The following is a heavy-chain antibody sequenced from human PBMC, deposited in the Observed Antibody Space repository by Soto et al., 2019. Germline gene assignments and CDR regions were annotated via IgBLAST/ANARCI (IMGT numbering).Heavy chain of an antibody. CDR1: GGSISSGGYS. D-gene: IGHD3-9*01. CDR2: IYHSGST. Sequence: SETLSLTCAVSGGSISSGGYSWSWIRQPPGKGLEWIGYIYHSGSTYYNPSLKSRVTISVDRSKNQFSLKLSSVTAADTAVYYCARLEGLATISYYFDFWGQGAQVTVSS. CDR3: ARLEGLATISYYFDF. V-gene: IGHV4-30-2*01. J-gene: IGHJ4*02.